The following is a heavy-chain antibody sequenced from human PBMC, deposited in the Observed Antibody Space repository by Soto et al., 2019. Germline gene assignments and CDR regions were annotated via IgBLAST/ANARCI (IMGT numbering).Heavy chain of an antibody. V-gene: IGHV3-33*01. D-gene: IGHD3-3*01. CDR2: IWYDGSNK. Sequence: QVQLVESGGGVVQPGRSLRLSCAASGFTFSSYGMHWVRQAPGKGLEWVAVIWYDGSNKYYADSVKGRFTISSDNSKNTLYLQMDSLSVEDTALYYCARGPHYDFWSGYYYYYYGMDVWGQGTTVTVSS. CDR3: ARGPHYDFWSGYYYYYYGMDV. J-gene: IGHJ6*02. CDR1: GFTFSSYG.